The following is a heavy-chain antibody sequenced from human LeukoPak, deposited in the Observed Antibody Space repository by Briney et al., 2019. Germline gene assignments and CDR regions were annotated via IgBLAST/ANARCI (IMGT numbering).Heavy chain of an antibody. V-gene: IGHV4-39*01. CDR2: IYYSGST. CDR3: ARPISKFYDSSGWRGFDP. Sequence: SETLSLNCTVSGVSISSSSYYWGWFRQPPGKGLEWIASIYYSGSTYYNPSLQSRVTISVDTSKNQFSLRLNSVAAADTAVYYCARPISKFYDSSGWRGFDPWGQGTLVTVSS. J-gene: IGHJ5*02. CDR1: GVSISSSSYY. D-gene: IGHD3-22*01.